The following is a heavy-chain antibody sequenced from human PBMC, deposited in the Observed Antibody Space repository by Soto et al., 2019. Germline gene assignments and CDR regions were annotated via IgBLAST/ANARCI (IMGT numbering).Heavy chain of an antibody. CDR3: AKDWDYYDSSGYECFDY. V-gene: IGHV3-30*18. CDR2: ISYDGSNK. CDR1: GFTFSSYG. D-gene: IGHD3-22*01. J-gene: IGHJ4*02. Sequence: ESGGGVVQPGRSLRLSCAASGFTFSSYGMHWGRQAPGKGLEWVAVISYDGSNKYYADYVKGRFTISRDNSKNTLYLKMNSLRAEDTAVYYCAKDWDYYDSSGYECFDYWGQGTLVTVSS.